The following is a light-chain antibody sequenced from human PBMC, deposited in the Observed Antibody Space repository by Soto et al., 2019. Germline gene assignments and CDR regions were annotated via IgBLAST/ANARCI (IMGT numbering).Light chain of an antibody. Sequence: QSVLTQPASVSGSPGQSVAISCTGTSSDVGAYNYISWYQQHPGKAPKLLLSEVSNRPSGVSDRFSGSKSGNTASLTISGLQAEDEADYYCSSLTTSSTYVFGTATKATV. CDR1: SSDVGAYNY. V-gene: IGLV2-14*01. J-gene: IGLJ1*01. CDR2: EVS. CDR3: SSLTTSSTYV.